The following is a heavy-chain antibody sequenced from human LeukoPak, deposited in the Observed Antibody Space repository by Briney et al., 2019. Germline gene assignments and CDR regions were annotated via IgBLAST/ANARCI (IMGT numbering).Heavy chain of an antibody. D-gene: IGHD5-12*01. CDR1: GGTFSSYA. CDR2: IIPIFGTA. Sequence: SVKVSCKASGGTFSSYAISWVRQVPGQGLEWMGRIIPIFGTANYAQRFQGRVTITTDESTSTAYMELSSLRSEDTAVYYCARDRSGYQNNPNWFDPWGQGTLVTVSS. V-gene: IGHV1-69*05. CDR3: ARDRSGYQNNPNWFDP. J-gene: IGHJ5*02.